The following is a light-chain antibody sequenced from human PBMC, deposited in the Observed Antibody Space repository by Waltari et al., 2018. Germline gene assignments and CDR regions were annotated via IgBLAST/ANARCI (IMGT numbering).Light chain of an antibody. CDR1: QSVFYSFTNKNY. CDR2: WAS. V-gene: IGKV4-1*01. Sequence: DIVMTQSPDSLAVSLGERATINCKSSQSVFYSFTNKNYLALYQQKPGQSPKLLIYWASTRESGVPDRFSGSGSGTDFTLTISSLQAEDVAVYYCQEFYTSAYTFGQGTKLEIK. J-gene: IGKJ2*01. CDR3: QEFYTSAYT.